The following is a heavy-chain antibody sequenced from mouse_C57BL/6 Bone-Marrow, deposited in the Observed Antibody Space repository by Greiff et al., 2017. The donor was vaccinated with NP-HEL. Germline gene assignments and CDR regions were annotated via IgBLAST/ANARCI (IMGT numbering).Heavy chain of an antibody. CDR1: GYTFTSYG. V-gene: IGHV1-81*01. D-gene: IGHD1-1*01. Sequence: VQLQQSGAELARPGASVKLSCKASGYTFTSYGISWVKQRTGQGLEWIGEIYPRSGNTYYNEKFKGKATLTADKSSNTAYMELRSLTSEDSAVYFCARDCYGSSYEKYYFDYWGQGTTLTVSS. CDR3: ARDCYGSSYEKYYFDY. CDR2: IYPRSGNT. J-gene: IGHJ2*01.